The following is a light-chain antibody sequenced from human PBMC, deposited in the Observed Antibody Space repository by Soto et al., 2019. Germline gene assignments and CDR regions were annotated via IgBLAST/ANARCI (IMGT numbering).Light chain of an antibody. J-gene: IGKJ1*01. CDR2: DAS. CDR3: QEYNSYLWT. Sequence: DIQMTQSRSTLCVSVGDRVTITCRTSQSISSWLAWYQQRPGKAPKLLIYDASTLESGVPSRFIVSGSGTEFSLAISSLLPDDLATYYCQEYNSYLWTFGEGT. CDR1: QSISSW. V-gene: IGKV1-5*01.